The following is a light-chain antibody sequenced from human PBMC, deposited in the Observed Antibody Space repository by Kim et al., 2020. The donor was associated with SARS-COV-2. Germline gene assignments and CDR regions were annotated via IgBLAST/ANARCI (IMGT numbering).Light chain of an antibody. CDR1: QSVGIY. CDR3: QQSYNTPVT. J-gene: IGKJ1*01. V-gene: IGKV1-39*01. CDR2: AAS. Sequence: DIQMTQSPSSLSASVGDRVTITCRSSQSVGIYLNWYQQKPGKAPKLLIYAASSLQGGVPSRFSGSGSGTDFTLTISSLQPEDFATYYCQQSYNTPVTFGQGTKMDIK.